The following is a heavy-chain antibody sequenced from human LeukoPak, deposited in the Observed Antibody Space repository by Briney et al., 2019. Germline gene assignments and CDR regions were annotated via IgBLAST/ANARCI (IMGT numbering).Heavy chain of an antibody. CDR3: ARALVSDTAMVQGLGY. Sequence: GSLRLSCAASGFTSSSYWMHWVRQAPGKGLVWVSRINSDGSSTSYADSVKGRFTISRDNAKNTLYLQMNSLRAEDTAVYYCARALVSDTAMVQGLGYWGQGTLVTVSS. CDR2: INSDGSST. J-gene: IGHJ4*02. V-gene: IGHV3-74*01. CDR1: GFTSSSYW. D-gene: IGHD5-18*01.